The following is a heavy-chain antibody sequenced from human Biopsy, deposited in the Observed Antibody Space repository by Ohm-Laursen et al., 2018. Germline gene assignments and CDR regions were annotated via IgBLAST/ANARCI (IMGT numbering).Heavy chain of an antibody. CDR1: GYTFTGYH. J-gene: IGHJ5*02. CDR3: TRGGYYYDSLAYYYWFDP. Sequence: GASVKVSCKASGYTFTGYHVHWVRQAPGQGLEWMGWINAKTGDTNYAQKFQGRVTMTRDTSISTAYVDLSSLRSDDTAVYYCTRGGYYYDSLAYYYWFDPWGQGPRSPSPQ. CDR2: INAKTGDT. V-gene: IGHV1-2*02. D-gene: IGHD3-22*01.